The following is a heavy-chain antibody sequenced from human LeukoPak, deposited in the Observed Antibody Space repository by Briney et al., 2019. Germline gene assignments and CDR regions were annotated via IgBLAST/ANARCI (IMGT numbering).Heavy chain of an antibody. D-gene: IGHD3-22*01. V-gene: IGHV3-66*01. Sequence: GGSLRLSCAASGFTVSSNYMSWVRQAPGKGLEWVSVIYSGGSTYYADSVKGRFTISRDNSKNTLYLQMDSLRAEDTAVYYCARETIPSYYDSSGHYLEWGQGTLVTVSS. CDR2: IYSGGST. CDR3: ARETIPSYYDSSGHYLE. J-gene: IGHJ4*02. CDR1: GFTVSSNY.